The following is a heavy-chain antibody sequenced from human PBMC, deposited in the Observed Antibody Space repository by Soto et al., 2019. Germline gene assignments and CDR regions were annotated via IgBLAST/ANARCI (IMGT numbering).Heavy chain of an antibody. J-gene: IGHJ4*02. V-gene: IGHV1-46*01. CDR3: ARAGYCSGGTCFHGNCDY. Sequence: ASVKVSCKASGYTFTTYYMHWVRQAPGQGLEWLGIINPNGGSTTYAQKFQGRVTMTRYTSTSTVYLELSSLRSEDTAVYYCARAGYCSGGTCFHGNCDYWGQGTLVTVSS. CDR2: INPNGGST. CDR1: GYTFTTYY. D-gene: IGHD2-15*01.